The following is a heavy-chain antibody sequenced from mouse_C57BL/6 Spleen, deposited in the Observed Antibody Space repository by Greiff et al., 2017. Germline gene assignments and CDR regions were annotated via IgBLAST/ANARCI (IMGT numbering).Heavy chain of an antibody. CDR2: IYPGNSDT. D-gene: IGHD2-4*01. V-gene: IGHV1-5*01. CDR1: GYTFTSYW. Sequence: EVQLQQSGTVLARPGASVKMSCKTSGYTFTSYWMHWVNQRPGKGLEWIGAIYPGNSDTSYNQKFKGKAKLTAATSASTAYMELSSLTNEDSAVYYCTRPPVYDYDRGYDAMDYWGQGTSVTVSS. J-gene: IGHJ4*01. CDR3: TRPPVYDYDRGYDAMDY.